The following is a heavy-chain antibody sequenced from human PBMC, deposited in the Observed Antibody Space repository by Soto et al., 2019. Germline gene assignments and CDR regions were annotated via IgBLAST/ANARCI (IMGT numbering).Heavy chain of an antibody. CDR3: ARGGQSYDASVYAD. D-gene: IGHD3-22*01. Sequence: QVKLVQSGTEVKKPGASIKVSCKASGYSFATSGMTWVRQAPGQGLEWLGWISVYNGNTNDDQNLQDRVTMTTDTSTNTAYLEVRNLRTDDTAVYYYARGGQSYDASVYADWSQGTLITVSS. CDR1: GYSFATSG. CDR2: ISVYNGNT. J-gene: IGHJ4*02. V-gene: IGHV1-18*01.